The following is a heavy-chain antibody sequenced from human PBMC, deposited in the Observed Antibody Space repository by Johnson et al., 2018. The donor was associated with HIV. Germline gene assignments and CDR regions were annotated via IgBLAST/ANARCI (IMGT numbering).Heavy chain of an antibody. Sequence: VQLVESGGGLVQPGRSLRLSCAASGFTFDDYAIHWVRQAPGKGLEWVSGITWNSGSIGYADSVKGRFTISRDNAKNSLYLQMNSLRAEDTAVYYCARALSRFGVSDAFDVWGQGTMVTVSS. J-gene: IGHJ3*01. CDR1: GFTFDDYA. V-gene: IGHV3-9*01. CDR2: ITWNSGSI. CDR3: ARALSRFGVSDAFDV. D-gene: IGHD3-10*01.